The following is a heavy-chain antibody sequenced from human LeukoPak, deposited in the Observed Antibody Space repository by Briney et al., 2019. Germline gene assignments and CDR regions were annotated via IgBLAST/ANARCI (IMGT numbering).Heavy chain of an antibody. V-gene: IGHV1-2*02. CDR1: GYTFTSYY. J-gene: IGHJ4*02. Sequence: ASVKVSCKTSGYTFTSYYIHWVRQAPGQGLEWMGWINPSSGGTEYAQKFQGRVTMTRDTSISTAYMELSRLRSDDTAVYYCARLRADHFDYWGQGTLVTVSS. CDR2: INPSSGGT. D-gene: IGHD5-12*01. CDR3: ARLRADHFDY.